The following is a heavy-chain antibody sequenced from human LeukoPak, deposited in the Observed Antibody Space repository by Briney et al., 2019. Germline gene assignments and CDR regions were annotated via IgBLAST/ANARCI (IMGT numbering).Heavy chain of an antibody. D-gene: IGHD3-9*01. Sequence: SGGSLRLSCAASGFTFSSYGMHWVRQAPGKGLEWVAVISYDGSNKYYADSVRGRFTISRDNAKNTLYLQMNTLRVEDTAVYYCTRDLMDYDVSTGLHHYYMDVWAKGPRSPSP. V-gene: IGHV3-30*03. CDR1: GFTFSSYG. CDR2: ISYDGSNK. J-gene: IGHJ6*02. CDR3: TRDLMDYDVSTGLHHYYMDV.